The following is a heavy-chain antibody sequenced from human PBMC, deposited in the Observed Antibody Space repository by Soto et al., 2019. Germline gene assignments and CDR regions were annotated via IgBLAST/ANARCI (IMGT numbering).Heavy chain of an antibody. J-gene: IGHJ5*02. CDR3: AKDLLRGGFWFDP. CDR1: GFTFSSYA. V-gene: IGHV3-23*01. D-gene: IGHD3-16*01. CDR2: ISGSGGST. Sequence: EVQLLESGGGLVQPGGSLRLSCAASGFTFSSYAMSWVRQAPGKGLEWVSAISGSGGSTYYADSVKGRFTISRDNSKNTLHLQIISLRAEDTAVYYCAKDLLRGGFWFDPWGQGTLVTVSS.